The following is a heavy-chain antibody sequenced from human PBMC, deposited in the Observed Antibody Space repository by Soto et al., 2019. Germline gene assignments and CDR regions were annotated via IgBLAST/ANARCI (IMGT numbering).Heavy chain of an antibody. CDR2: IIPIFGTA. CDR1: GGTFSSYA. CDR3: ARDLVKSVNSSSSQVGELLCHYYAMDV. Sequence: SVKVSCKASGGTFSSYAISWVRQAPGQGLEWMGGIIPIFGTANYAQKFQGRVTITADEPTSRAYMELSSLRSEDTAVYYCARDLVKSVNSSSSQVGELLCHYYAMDVCG. J-gene: IGHJ6*02. V-gene: IGHV1-69*13. D-gene: IGHD6-6*01.